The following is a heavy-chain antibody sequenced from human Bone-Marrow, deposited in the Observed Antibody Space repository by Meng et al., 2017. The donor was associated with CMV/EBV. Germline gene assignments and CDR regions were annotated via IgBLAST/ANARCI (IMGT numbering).Heavy chain of an antibody. CDR1: GTFSSYA. Sequence: GTFSSYAIGWVRPAPGQGLEWMGGIIPIFGTANYAQKFQGRVTITADESTSTAYMELSSLRSEDTAVYYCARGGWLRWDVWEGIFDYWGQGTLVTVSS. J-gene: IGHJ4*02. D-gene: IGHD5-12*01. CDR3: ARGGWLRWDVWEGIFDY. CDR2: IIPIFGTA. V-gene: IGHV1-69*01.